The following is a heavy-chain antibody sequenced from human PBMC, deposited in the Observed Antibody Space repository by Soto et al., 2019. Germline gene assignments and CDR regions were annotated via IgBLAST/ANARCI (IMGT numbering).Heavy chain of an antibody. Sequence: QVQLQQWGAGLLKPSETLSLTCAVYGGSFSGYYWTWIRQPPGTGLEWIGEINPSRSTNYNPSLKSRVTISVDTSKNQFSLKLTSVTAADTAVYYCARDKITGLFDYWGQGTLVTVSS. CDR1: GGSFSGYY. V-gene: IGHV4-34*01. CDR3: ARDKITGLFDY. CDR2: INPSRST. J-gene: IGHJ4*02. D-gene: IGHD2-8*02.